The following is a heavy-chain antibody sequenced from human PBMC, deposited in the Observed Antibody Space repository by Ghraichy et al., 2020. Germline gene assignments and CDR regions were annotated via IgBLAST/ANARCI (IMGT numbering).Heavy chain of an antibody. D-gene: IGHD2-8*01. J-gene: IGHJ6*02. Sequence: LEWIGSIYYSGSTYYNPSLKSRVTISVDTSKNQFSLKLSSVTAADTAVYYCLHGMLQPTYYYYYGMDVWG. CDR2: IYYSGST. V-gene: IGHV4-39*01. CDR3: LHGMLQPTYYYYYGMDV.